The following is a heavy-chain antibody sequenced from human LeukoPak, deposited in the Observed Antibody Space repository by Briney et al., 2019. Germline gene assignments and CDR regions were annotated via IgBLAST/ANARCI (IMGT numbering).Heavy chain of an antibody. Sequence: GESLKISCKGSGYSFTSYWIAWVRQMPGKGQEWMGIIYPSDSNTRYSPSFQGQVTISADKSISTAYLQWSSLKASDTAMYYCARGGYTTGWYPGYWGQGTLVTVSS. J-gene: IGHJ4*02. CDR1: GYSFTSYW. CDR2: IYPSDSNT. CDR3: ARGGYTTGWYPGY. V-gene: IGHV5-51*01. D-gene: IGHD6-19*01.